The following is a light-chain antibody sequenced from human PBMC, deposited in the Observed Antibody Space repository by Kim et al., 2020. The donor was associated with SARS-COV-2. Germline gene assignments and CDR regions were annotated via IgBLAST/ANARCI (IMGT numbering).Light chain of an antibody. CDR2: RNN. V-gene: IGLV1-47*01. Sequence: GQRVTSSCSGSSSNLGSNYVYWYQKLPGTAPKLLIYRNNQRPSGVPDRFSGSKSGTSASLAISGLRSEDEADYYCAAWDDSLSVGVFGGGTQLTVL. CDR3: AAWDDSLSVGV. J-gene: IGLJ3*02. CDR1: SSNLGSNY.